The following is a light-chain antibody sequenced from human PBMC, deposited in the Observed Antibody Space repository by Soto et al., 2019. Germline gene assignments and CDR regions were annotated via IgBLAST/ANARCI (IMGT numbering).Light chain of an antibody. Sequence: DIQMTQSPPTLSASVGDRVTITCRASQSIGSWLAWYPQKPGKAPNLLLYKASNLESGVPTKFSGSGSGTEFTLAISSLQPDDFATYYCQQYSTYPRTFGQGTKVENK. CDR3: QQYSTYPRT. CDR1: QSIGSW. J-gene: IGKJ1*01. V-gene: IGKV1-5*03. CDR2: KAS.